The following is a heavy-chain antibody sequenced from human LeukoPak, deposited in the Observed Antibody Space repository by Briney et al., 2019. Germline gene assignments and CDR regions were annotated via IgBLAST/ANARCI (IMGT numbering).Heavy chain of an antibody. CDR3: AKPTYLVYAPDY. J-gene: IGHJ4*02. V-gene: IGHV3-23*01. Sequence: PGGSLRLSCAVSGFTFSSYAMSWVRQAPGKGLEWVSAISGSGGSTYYADSVKGRFTISRDNSKNTLYLQMNSLRAEDTAVYYCAKPTYLVYAPDYWGQGTLVTVSS. CDR1: GFTFSSYA. D-gene: IGHD2-8*01. CDR2: ISGSGGST.